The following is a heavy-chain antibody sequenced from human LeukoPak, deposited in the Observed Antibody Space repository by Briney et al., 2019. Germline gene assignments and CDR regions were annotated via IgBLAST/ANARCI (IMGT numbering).Heavy chain of an antibody. CDR2: ISRSGDST. D-gene: IGHD6-13*01. Sequence: GGSRRLSCAASGFTFSSYAMTWVRQAPGKGLEWVSGISRSGDSTDYADSVKGRFTISRDNPKNMVYLQMNSLRVEDTAVYFCATRSYSAGRDFWGQGTLVTVSS. V-gene: IGHV3-23*01. CDR3: ATRSYSAGRDF. J-gene: IGHJ4*02. CDR1: GFTFSSYA.